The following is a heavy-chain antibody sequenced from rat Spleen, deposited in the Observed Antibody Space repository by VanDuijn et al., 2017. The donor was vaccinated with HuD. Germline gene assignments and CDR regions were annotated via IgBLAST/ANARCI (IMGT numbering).Heavy chain of an antibody. CDR3: ARDSPYYSGDYFDS. V-gene: IGHV2-32*01. CDR1: GFSLISYH. Sequence: QVQLKESGPGLVQPSQTLSLTCTVSGFSLISYHMHWVRQSPGKGLEWMGVLWSDGDTSYNSALKSRLSISRDTSKSQLFLKMNSLQTEDTATYYCARDSPYYSGDYFDSWGQGVMVTVSS. J-gene: IGHJ2*01. CDR2: LWSDGDT. D-gene: IGHD1-1*01.